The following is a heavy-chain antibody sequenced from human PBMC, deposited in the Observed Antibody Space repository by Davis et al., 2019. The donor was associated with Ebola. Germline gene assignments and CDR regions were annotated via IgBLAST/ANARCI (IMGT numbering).Heavy chain of an antibody. V-gene: IGHV1-69*13. Sequence: SVNVSCKASGGTFSSYAISWVRQAPGQGLEWMGGIIPIFGTANYAQKFQGRVTITADESTSTAYIELSSLRSEDTAVYYCARDHWPNSVVVVPAATPTKYYYYYYGMDVWGQGTTVTVSS. J-gene: IGHJ6*02. CDR1: GGTFSSYA. CDR2: IIPIFGTA. CDR3: ARDHWPNSVVVVPAATPTKYYYYYYGMDV. D-gene: IGHD2-2*02.